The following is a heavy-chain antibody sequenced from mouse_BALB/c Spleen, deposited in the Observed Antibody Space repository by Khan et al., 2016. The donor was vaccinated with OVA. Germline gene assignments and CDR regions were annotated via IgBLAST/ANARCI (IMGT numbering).Heavy chain of an antibody. J-gene: IGHJ3*01. V-gene: IGHV1S29*02. D-gene: IGHD2-4*01. CDR3: APYDYTLFAY. CDR2: IYPYNGGT. CDR1: GYTFTDYN. Sequence: EVQLKESGPELVKPGASVKISCKASGYTFTDYNMHWVKQSHGKSLEWIGYIYPYNGGTGYNQKFKSKATLTVDNSSSTAYMELRSLTSEDSAVYYCAPYDYTLFAYWGQGTLVTVSA.